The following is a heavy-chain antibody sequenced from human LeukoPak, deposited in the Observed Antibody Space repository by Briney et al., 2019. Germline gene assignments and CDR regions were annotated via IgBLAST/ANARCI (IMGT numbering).Heavy chain of an antibody. CDR1: GYSISRGFY. CDR3: ARDIPNTSTPDF. J-gene: IGHJ4*02. Sequence: PSETLSLTCNVSGYSISRGFYWGWIRQPPGKGLEWIGSMYQSGNAYYNRSLKSRVTLSVDPSKNQFSLTLSSVTAADTAIYYCARDIPNTSTPDFWGQGTLVTVSS. D-gene: IGHD2-15*01. V-gene: IGHV4-38-2*02. CDR2: MYQSGNA.